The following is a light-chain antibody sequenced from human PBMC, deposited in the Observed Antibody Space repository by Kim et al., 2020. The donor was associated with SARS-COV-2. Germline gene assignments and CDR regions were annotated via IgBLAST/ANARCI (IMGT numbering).Light chain of an antibody. V-gene: IGKV1-12*01. J-gene: IGKJ1*01. Sequence: ASVGDRVTIPCLASQDINTRLACDQQRPGMVPKLLIDGASSLQIGVPSRFSGSGSGTDFTLTIWSLQPEDFATYYCQQANNFPWTFGQGTKVDIK. CDR3: QQANNFPWT. CDR1: QDINTR. CDR2: GAS.